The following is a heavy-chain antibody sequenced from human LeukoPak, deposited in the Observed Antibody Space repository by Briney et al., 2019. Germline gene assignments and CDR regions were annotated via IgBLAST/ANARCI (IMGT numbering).Heavy chain of an antibody. CDR2: IWSDGSNS. Sequence: GGPLRLSCAASGFTFSSYGMHWVRQAPGKGLVWVALIWSDGSNSGYAESVKGRFTISRDNSKNTVSLQMNSLRAEDTAVYYCTRDNLAWRHYFDSWGQGTLVTVSS. J-gene: IGHJ4*02. CDR1: GFTFSSYG. CDR3: TRDNLAWRHYFDS. V-gene: IGHV3-33*08.